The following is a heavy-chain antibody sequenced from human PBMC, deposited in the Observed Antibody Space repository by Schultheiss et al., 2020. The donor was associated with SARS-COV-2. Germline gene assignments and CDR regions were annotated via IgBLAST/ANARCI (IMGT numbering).Heavy chain of an antibody. CDR1: GFTFSSYS. Sequence: GGSLRLSCAASGFTFSSYSMNWVRQAPGKGLVWVSAISGSGGSTYYADSVKGRFTISRDNSKNTLYLQMNSLRTEDTAVYYCAKGTWYGSEQGGYWGQGTLVTVSS. CDR3: AKGTWYGSEQGGY. J-gene: IGHJ4*02. V-gene: IGHV3-23*01. CDR2: ISGSGGST. D-gene: IGHD6-19*01.